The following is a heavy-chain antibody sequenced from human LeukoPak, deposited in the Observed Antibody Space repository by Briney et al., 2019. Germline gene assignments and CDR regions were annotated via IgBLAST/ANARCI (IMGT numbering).Heavy chain of an antibody. J-gene: IGHJ4*02. D-gene: IGHD2-15*01. CDR3: ARVGCSGGSCYYDY. V-gene: IGHV4-59*01. CDR1: GGSISSYY. CDR2: IYYSGNT. Sequence: SETLSLTCTVSGGSISSYYWSWIRQPPGKGLEWIGYIYYSGNTNNNPSLKSRVTMLVDTSKNQFSLKLSSVTAADTALYYCARVGCSGGSCYYDYWGQGTLVTVSS.